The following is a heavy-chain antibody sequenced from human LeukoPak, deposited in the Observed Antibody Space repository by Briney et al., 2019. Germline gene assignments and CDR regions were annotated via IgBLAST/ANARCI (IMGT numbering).Heavy chain of an antibody. CDR2: ISNDGSKK. CDR3: AKDRDSYAFAYSDS. J-gene: IGHJ4*02. CDR1: GFTFSSYS. V-gene: IGHV3-30*18. Sequence: GGSLRLSCAASGFTFSSYSMHWVRQAPGKGLDWVAVISNDGSKKYYADSVKGRFTISRDNSKNTLSLQVSSLRTEDTAVYYCAKDRDSYAFAYSDSWGQGTLVTVSS. D-gene: IGHD5-18*01.